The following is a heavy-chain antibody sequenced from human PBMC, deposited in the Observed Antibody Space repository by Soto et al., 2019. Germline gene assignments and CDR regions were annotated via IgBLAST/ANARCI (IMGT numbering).Heavy chain of an antibody. J-gene: IGHJ5*02. D-gene: IGHD3-3*01. CDR1: GGTFSSYA. Sequence: QVQLVQSGAEVKKPGSSVKVSCKASGGTFSSYAISWVRQAPGQGLEWMGGIIPIFGTANYAQKFQGRVTITADESTSTAYIELSSLRSEDTAVYYCARRLGVTHYDFWSGYYRPYNWFDPWGQGTLVTVSS. CDR2: IIPIFGTA. V-gene: IGHV1-69*12. CDR3: ARRLGVTHYDFWSGYYRPYNWFDP.